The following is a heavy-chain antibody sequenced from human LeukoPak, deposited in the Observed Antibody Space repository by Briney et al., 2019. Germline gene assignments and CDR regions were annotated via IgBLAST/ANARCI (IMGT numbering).Heavy chain of an antibody. CDR3: ARVHYGDLTYYFDY. D-gene: IGHD4-17*01. CDR2: IYSGGST. CDR1: GFTVSSNY. Sequence: GGSLRLSCAASGFTVSSNYMSWVRQAPGKGLEWVSVIYSGGSTYYADSVKGRFTISRDNSKNTLYLQMNSLRVEDTAVYYCARVHYGDLTYYFDYWGQGTLVTVSS. J-gene: IGHJ4*02. V-gene: IGHV3-66*01.